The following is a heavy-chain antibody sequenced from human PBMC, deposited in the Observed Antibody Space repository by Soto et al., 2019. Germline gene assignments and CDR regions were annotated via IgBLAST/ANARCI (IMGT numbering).Heavy chain of an antibody. CDR2: ISNRGDT. J-gene: IGHJ3*02. CDR1: GFIVSDTY. CDR3: AREPRYCRGGSCSITGDAYDI. Sequence: EVQLVESGGGLVQPGGSLRLSCTASGFIVSDTYVNWVRQAPGKGLEWVSVISNRGDTHYADSVRGRFSLSRDISDNTLHLQMNNRRVEYTAGYYCAREPRYCRGGSCSITGDAYDIWGQGTMVTVSS. D-gene: IGHD2-15*01. V-gene: IGHV3-66*01.